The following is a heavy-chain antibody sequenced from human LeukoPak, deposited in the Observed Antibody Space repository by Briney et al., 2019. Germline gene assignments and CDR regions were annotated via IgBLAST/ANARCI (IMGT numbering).Heavy chain of an antibody. Sequence: SETLSLTCTVSGDSISRYQWTWIRQPPGKGLEWIGYIYDTGSTNHNPSLKRRVAISVDTSKNQFSLKLSSVTAADTAVYYCARDSAWPYFDYWGQGTLVTVSS. V-gene: IGHV4-59*01. CDR2: IYDTGST. CDR1: GDSISRYQ. J-gene: IGHJ4*02. CDR3: ARDSAWPYFDY. D-gene: IGHD1-26*01.